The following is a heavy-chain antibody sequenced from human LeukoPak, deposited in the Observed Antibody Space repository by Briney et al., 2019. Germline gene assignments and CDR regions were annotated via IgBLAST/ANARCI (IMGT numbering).Heavy chain of an antibody. D-gene: IGHD3-22*01. CDR3: ARDRYYYDSSGYRRMDV. CDR2: INHSGGT. Sequence: SETLSLTCAVYGGSFSGYYWSWIRQPPGKGLEWIGEINHSGGTNYNPSLKSRVTMSVDTSKNQFSLKLSSVTAADTAVYYCARDRYYYDSSGYRRMDVWGKGTTVTISS. J-gene: IGHJ6*04. V-gene: IGHV4-34*01. CDR1: GGSFSGYY.